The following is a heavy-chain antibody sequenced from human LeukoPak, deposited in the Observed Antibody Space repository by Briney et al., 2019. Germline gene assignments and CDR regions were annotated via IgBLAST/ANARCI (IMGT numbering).Heavy chain of an antibody. CDR3: ARVDGCSGGSCYYGMDV. D-gene: IGHD2-15*01. V-gene: IGHV4-59*01. Sequence: WETLSLTCTVSGGSISSYYWSWIRQPPGKGLECFGYIYYSGSTNYNPSLKSRVTISVDTSKNQFSLKLSSVIAADTAVYYCARVDGCSGGSCYYGMDVWGQGTTVTVSS. CDR1: GGSISSYY. J-gene: IGHJ6*02. CDR2: IYYSGST.